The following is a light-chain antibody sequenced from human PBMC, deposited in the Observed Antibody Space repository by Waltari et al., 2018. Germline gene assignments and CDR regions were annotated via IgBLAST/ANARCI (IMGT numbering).Light chain of an antibody. CDR1: ALPRKY. CDR2: EDM. CDR3: YSTDSSGDHRV. Sequence: SYELTQPPSVSVSPGQTARLTCSGDALPRKYAYWYQQKSGQAPVLVIYEDMKRPSGCTDRFSGSSSETLATLTISGAQVEDEADYYCYSTDSSGDHRVFGGGTKLTVL. V-gene: IGLV3-10*01. J-gene: IGLJ3*02.